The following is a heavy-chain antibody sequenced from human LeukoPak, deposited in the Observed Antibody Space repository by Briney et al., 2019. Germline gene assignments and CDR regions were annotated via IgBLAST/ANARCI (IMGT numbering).Heavy chain of an antibody. D-gene: IGHD3-10*01. Sequence: PSETLSLTCTVSGGSTNSRGYLWGWIRQTPGKGLEWIGTIYYSGSTYYNPSLKSRVTISVDTSKNQFSLKLSSVTAADTAVYYCARGGYYYGSGKTGVDAFDIWGQGTMVTVSS. CDR2: IYYSGST. CDR3: ARGGYYYGSGKTGVDAFDI. V-gene: IGHV4-30-4*08. CDR1: GGSTNSRGYL. J-gene: IGHJ3*02.